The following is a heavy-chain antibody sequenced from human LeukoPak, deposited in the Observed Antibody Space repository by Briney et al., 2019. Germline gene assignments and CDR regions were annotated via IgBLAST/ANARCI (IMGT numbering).Heavy chain of an antibody. CDR3: AREGTAVAGEDYYYGMDV. J-gene: IGHJ6*04. CDR2: ISYDGSNK. Sequence: GGSLRLSCAASGFTFSSYGMHWVRQAPGKGLEWVAVISYDGSNKYYADSVKGRFTISGDNSKNTLYLQMNSLRAEDTAVYYCAREGTAVAGEDYYYGMDVWGKGTTVTVSS. D-gene: IGHD6-19*01. V-gene: IGHV3-30*03. CDR1: GFTFSSYG.